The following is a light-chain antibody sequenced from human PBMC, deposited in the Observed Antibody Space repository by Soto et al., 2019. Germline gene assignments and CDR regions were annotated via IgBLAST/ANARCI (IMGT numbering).Light chain of an antibody. V-gene: IGLV2-8*01. CDR3: TSYAGGNNV. CDR2: EVN. Sequence: QSALTQPPSASGSPGQSVTISCTGTSIDVGGYNYVSWYQQHPGKVPKLMVYEVNKRPSGVPDRFSGSKSGHTASLTVSGLQAEDEADYYCTSYAGGNNVFGTGTKLTVL. CDR1: SIDVGGYNY. J-gene: IGLJ1*01.